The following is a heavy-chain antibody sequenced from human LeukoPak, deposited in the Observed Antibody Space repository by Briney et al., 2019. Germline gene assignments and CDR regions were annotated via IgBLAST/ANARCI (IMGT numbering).Heavy chain of an antibody. V-gene: IGHV4-59*01. J-gene: IGHJ6*03. Sequence: SENLSLNCTVSAVTISSYYWSWLRQPPGKGLEWIGYIYYSGSTNYNPSLKSRVTISVDTSKNQFSLKLSSVTAADTAVYYCARDGRYDLLYYMDGWGKGTTVTVSS. D-gene: IGHD1-26*01. CDR1: AVTISSYY. CDR2: IYYSGST. CDR3: ARDGRYDLLYYMDG.